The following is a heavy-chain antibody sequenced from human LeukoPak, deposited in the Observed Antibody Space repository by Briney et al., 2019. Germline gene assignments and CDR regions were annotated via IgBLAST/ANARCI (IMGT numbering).Heavy chain of an antibody. Sequence: SETLSLTCAVYGGSFSGYYWSWIRRPPGKGLEWIGEINHSGNTNYNPSLKSRVTISVDTSKNQFSLKLSSVTAADTAVYYCARDISITMIVVAPGAAFDIWGQGTMVTVSS. CDR3: ARDISITMIVVAPGAAFDI. J-gene: IGHJ3*02. CDR1: GGSFSGYY. D-gene: IGHD3-22*01. CDR2: INHSGNT. V-gene: IGHV4-34*01.